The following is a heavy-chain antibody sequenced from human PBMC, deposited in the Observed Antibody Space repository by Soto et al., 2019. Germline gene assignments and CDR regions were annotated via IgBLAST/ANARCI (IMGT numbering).Heavy chain of an antibody. CDR2: ISPYNGDT. Sequence: ASVEVSCKASGYNFTNFGISWVRQAPGQGLEWLGWISPYNGDTNYLQRLQGRVTMTTDISTSTAYMELRSLRTDDKAVYYCARDWGGQDFINFLLIDYWGQGTSVTVSS. J-gene: IGHJ4*02. D-gene: IGHD4-4*01. V-gene: IGHV1-18*01. CDR1: GYNFTNFG. CDR3: ARDWGGQDFINFLLIDY.